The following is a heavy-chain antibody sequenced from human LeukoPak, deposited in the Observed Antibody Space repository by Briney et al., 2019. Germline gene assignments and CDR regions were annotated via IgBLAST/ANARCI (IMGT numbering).Heavy chain of an antibody. CDR1: GGSISSYY. V-gene: IGHV4-59*01. CDR2: ISDIGST. CDR3: ATLRRDGYNFEY. Sequence: PSETLSLTCTVSGGSISSYYWSWIRQPPGKGLEWIAYISDIGSTNYNPSLKSRVTISVDTSKNQFSLKLSSVTAADTAMYYCATLRRDGYNFEYWGQGTLVTVSS. D-gene: IGHD5-12*01. J-gene: IGHJ4*02.